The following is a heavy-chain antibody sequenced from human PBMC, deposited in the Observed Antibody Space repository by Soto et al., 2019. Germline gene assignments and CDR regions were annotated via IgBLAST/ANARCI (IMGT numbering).Heavy chain of an antibody. J-gene: IGHJ4*02. Sequence: EVQLVESGGGLVQPGRSLRLSCAVSGFTFDDYAMHWVRQAPGKGLEWVSGISWNSGSIGYADSVKGRFTISRDNAKNSLYLQMNSLRAEDTALYYCAKDGGSYSGAYWGQGTLVTVSS. D-gene: IGHD1-26*01. CDR1: GFTFDDYA. CDR2: ISWNSGSI. CDR3: AKDGGSYSGAY. V-gene: IGHV3-9*01.